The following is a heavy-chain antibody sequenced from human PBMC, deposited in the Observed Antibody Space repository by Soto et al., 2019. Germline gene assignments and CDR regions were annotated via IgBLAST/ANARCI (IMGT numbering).Heavy chain of an antibody. V-gene: IGHV2-5*02. D-gene: IGHD2-8*01. Sequence: QITLKESGPALVKPTQTLTLTCTFSGFSLRTSGVGVGWIRQPPGKALEWLALIYWDDDKRYSPSLKSRLTITKDTSKNQVVLTMTNMDPVDTATYYCARVLEQCIDGICYATGYDAFDIWGQGTMVTVSS. J-gene: IGHJ3*02. CDR2: IYWDDDK. CDR1: GFSLRTSGVG. CDR3: ARVLEQCIDGICYATGYDAFDI.